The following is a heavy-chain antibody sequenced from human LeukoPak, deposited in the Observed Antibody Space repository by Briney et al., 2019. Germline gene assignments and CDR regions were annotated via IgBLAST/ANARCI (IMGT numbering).Heavy chain of an antibody. D-gene: IGHD6-19*01. CDR1: GFTFSSYS. Sequence: PGGSLRLSCAASGFTFSSYSMNWVRQAPGKGLEWVSYISSSSTIYYADSVKGRFTISRDNAKNSLYLQMNSLRAEDTAVYYCARSSGWSHYYFDYWGQGTLVTVSS. J-gene: IGHJ4*02. CDR2: ISSSSTI. CDR3: ARSSGWSHYYFDY. V-gene: IGHV3-48*01.